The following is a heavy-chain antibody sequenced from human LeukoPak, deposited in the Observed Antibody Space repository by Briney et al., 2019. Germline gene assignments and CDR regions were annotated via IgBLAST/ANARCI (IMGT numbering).Heavy chain of an antibody. J-gene: IGHJ3*02. CDR3: ARDSPDYYDSSGYYWNAFDT. CDR2: ISGYNGNT. D-gene: IGHD3-22*01. CDR1: GYTFTSYG. Sequence: GASVKVSCKASGYTFTSYGISWVRQAPGQGLDWMGWISGYNGNTNYAQKLQGRVTMTTDTSTSTAYMELRSLRSDDTAVYYCARDSPDYYDSSGYYWNAFDTWGQGTMVTVSS. V-gene: IGHV1-18*01.